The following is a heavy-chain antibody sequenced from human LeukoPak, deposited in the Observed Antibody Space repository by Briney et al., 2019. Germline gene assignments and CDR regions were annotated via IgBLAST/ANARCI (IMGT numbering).Heavy chain of an antibody. CDR2: IIPILGIA. J-gene: IGHJ1*01. V-gene: IGHV1-69*04. CDR1: GGTFSSYA. Sequence: ASVKVSCKASGGTFSSYAISWVRQAPGQGLEWMGRIIPILGIANYAQKFQGRVTITADKSTSTAYMELSSLRSEDTAVYYCASWYYDSSGYYYVFPEYFQHWGQGTLVTVSS. CDR3: ASWYYDSSGYYYVFPEYFQH. D-gene: IGHD3-22*01.